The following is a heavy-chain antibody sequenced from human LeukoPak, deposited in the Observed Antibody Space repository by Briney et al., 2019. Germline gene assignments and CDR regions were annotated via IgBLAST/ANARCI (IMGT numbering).Heavy chain of an antibody. CDR3: AGELGYFDY. J-gene: IGHJ4*02. Sequence: PGGSLRLFCAASGFTFSTYSMSWVRQAPGKGLEWVSYISSSSSAMYYADSVKGRFTISRDNAKNSLYLQMNSLRDEDTAVYYCAGELGYFDYWGQGTLVSVSS. V-gene: IGHV3-48*02. CDR1: GFTFSTYS. CDR2: ISSSSSAM. D-gene: IGHD7-27*01.